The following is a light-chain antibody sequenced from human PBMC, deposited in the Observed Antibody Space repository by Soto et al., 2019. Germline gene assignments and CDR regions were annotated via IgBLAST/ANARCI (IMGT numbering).Light chain of an antibody. J-gene: IGLJ1*01. Sequence: QSVLTQPRSVSAAPGQKVTISCSGSSSNIGGNSVSWYQQLPATTPKLLMYYDDKRPSAIADRFFCSTSGTSAALGITGFQTGDEADYYCGSWDSSLSAYVFATGTKLTVL. CDR2: YDD. CDR3: GSWDSSLSAYV. CDR1: SSNIGGNS. V-gene: IGLV1-51*01.